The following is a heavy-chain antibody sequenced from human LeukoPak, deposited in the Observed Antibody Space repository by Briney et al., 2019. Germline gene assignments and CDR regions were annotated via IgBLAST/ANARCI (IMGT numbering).Heavy chain of an antibody. Sequence: PGGSLRLSCAASGFAFSTYPVHWVRQAPGKGLEGVAVISYDGSNKYYADSVKGRFTISRDNSKNTLYLQMNSLRAEDTAIYYCASRHYDFGYYWGQGTLVTVFS. CDR3: ASRHYDFGYY. V-gene: IGHV3-30*04. CDR1: GFAFSTYP. J-gene: IGHJ4*02. D-gene: IGHD4-17*01. CDR2: ISYDGSNK.